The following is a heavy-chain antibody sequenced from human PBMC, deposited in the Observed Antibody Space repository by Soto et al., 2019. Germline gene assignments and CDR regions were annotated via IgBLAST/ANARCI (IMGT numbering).Heavy chain of an antibody. D-gene: IGHD6-19*01. Sequence: GESLKISCKGSGYSFTSYWIGWVRQMPGKGLEWMGIIYPGDSDTRYSPSFQGQVTISADKSISTAYLQWSSLKASDTAMYYCARQIVPVAGIDYYYYGMDVWGQGTTVTVSS. J-gene: IGHJ6*02. CDR2: IYPGDSDT. CDR3: ARQIVPVAGIDYYYYGMDV. CDR1: GYSFTSYW. V-gene: IGHV5-51*01.